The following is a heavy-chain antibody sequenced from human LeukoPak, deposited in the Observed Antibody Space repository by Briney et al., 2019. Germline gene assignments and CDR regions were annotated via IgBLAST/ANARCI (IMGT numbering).Heavy chain of an antibody. V-gene: IGHV4-59*08. CDR1: GGSISSYY. Sequence: SETLSLTCTVSGGSISSYYWSWIRQPPGKGLEWIGYIYYSGSTNYNPSLKSRVTISLDTSKNQFSLKMNSVTAADTAVYYCARMGNPATVTADYWGQGTMVTVSS. CDR3: ARMGNPATVTADY. J-gene: IGHJ3*01. D-gene: IGHD4-17*01. CDR2: IYYSGST.